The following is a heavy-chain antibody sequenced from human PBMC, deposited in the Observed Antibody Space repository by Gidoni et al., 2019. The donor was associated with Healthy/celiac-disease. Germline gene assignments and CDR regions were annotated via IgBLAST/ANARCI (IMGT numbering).Heavy chain of an antibody. Sequence: QVQLVESGGGVVQPGRSLRIACAQSGFTFSSYGMHWVRQAPGKGLEWVAVIWYDGSNKYYADAVKGRFTISRDNSQNTLYLQMNSLRAEDTAVYYCARDRGGNGDYWCQGTLVTVSS. CDR1: GFTFSSYG. J-gene: IGHJ4*02. CDR3: ARDRGGNGDY. D-gene: IGHD2-15*01. CDR2: IWYDGSNK. V-gene: IGHV3-33*01.